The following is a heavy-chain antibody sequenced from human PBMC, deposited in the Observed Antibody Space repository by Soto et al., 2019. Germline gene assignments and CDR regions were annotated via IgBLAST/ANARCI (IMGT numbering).Heavy chain of an antibody. CDR3: ARSIDYVWGSYRYTGAGHAFDI. CDR2: IYYSGST. Sequence: QVQLQESGPGLVKPSQTLSLTCTVSGGSISSGDYYWSWIRQPPGKGLEWIGYIYYSGSTYYNPSLKSRVTISVDTSKNQFSLKLSSVTAADTAVHYCARSIDYVWGSYRYTGAGHAFDIWGQGTMVTVSS. CDR1: GGSISSGDYY. V-gene: IGHV4-30-4*01. J-gene: IGHJ3*02. D-gene: IGHD3-16*02.